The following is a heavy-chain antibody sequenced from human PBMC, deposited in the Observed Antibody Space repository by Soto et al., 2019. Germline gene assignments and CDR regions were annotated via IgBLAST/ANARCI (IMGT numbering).Heavy chain of an antibody. CDR3: ERSPPYGDYVFGNFDY. Sequence: QVQLVQSGAEVKKPGSSVKVSCKASGGTFSSYAISWVRQAPGQGLEWMGGIIPIFGTANYAQKFQGRVTITADESTSTAYMELSSLRSEDTAVYYCERSPPYGDYVFGNFDYWGQGTLVTVSS. J-gene: IGHJ4*02. V-gene: IGHV1-69*01. CDR2: IIPIFGTA. CDR1: GGTFSSYA. D-gene: IGHD4-17*01.